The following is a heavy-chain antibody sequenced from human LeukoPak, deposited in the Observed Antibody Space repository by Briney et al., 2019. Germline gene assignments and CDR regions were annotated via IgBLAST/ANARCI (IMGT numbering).Heavy chain of an antibody. V-gene: IGHV3-48*01. CDR3: ARQQSGNWNNVGLDY. Sequence: PGGSLRLSCGGSGFTFKSFSMHWVRQAPGKGLEWVSDISSNSGIKSYADSVKGRFTISRDNAKNSLYLQMNSLRAEDTAVYYCARQQSGNWNNVGLDYWGQGTLVTVSS. J-gene: IGHJ4*02. D-gene: IGHD1/OR15-1a*01. CDR1: GFTFKSFS. CDR2: ISSNSGIK.